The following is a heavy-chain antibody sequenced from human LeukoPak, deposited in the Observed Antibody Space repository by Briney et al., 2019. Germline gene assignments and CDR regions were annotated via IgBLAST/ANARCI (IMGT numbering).Heavy chain of an antibody. CDR2: ISWNSGNI. CDR1: GFTFADYA. V-gene: IGHV3-9*01. D-gene: IGHD5-18*01. J-gene: IGHJ4*02. CDR3: AKGRGYNYGYIFGYFVY. Sequence: PGGSLRLSCAASGFTFADYAMHWVRQTPGKGLEWVSGISWNSGNIDYADSVKGRFTISRDNAKNSLYLQMNSLRAEDTALYYCAKGRGYNYGYIFGYFVYWGQGTLVTVSS.